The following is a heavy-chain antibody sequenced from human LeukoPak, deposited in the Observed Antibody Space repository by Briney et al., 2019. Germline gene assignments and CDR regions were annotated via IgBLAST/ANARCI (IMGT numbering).Heavy chain of an antibody. V-gene: IGHV3-23*01. D-gene: IGHD4-17*01. CDR2: ISGSGGST. CDR1: GFTFNTYA. Sequence: GGSLRLSCAASGFTFNTYAMSWVRQAPGKGLEWVSAISGSGGSTYYADSVKGRFTISRDNSKNTLYLQMNSLRAEDTAVYYCARLGSIFAGDYIKDDAFDIWGQGTMVTVSS. CDR3: ARLGSIFAGDYIKDDAFDI. J-gene: IGHJ3*02.